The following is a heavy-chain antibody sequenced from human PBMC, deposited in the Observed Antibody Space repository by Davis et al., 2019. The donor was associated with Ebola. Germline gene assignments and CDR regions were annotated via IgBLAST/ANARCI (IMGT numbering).Heavy chain of an antibody. CDR3: AKDRRVHYYGSGSYFPTGYYYGMDV. Sequence: GESLKISCAASGFTFSSYGMHWVRQAPGKGLEWVAVISYDGSNKYYADSVKGRFTISRDNSKNTLYLQMNSLRAEDTAVYYCAKDRRVHYYGSGSYFPTGYYYGMDVWGQGTTVTVSS. V-gene: IGHV3-30*18. D-gene: IGHD3-10*01. CDR2: ISYDGSNK. J-gene: IGHJ6*02. CDR1: GFTFSSYG.